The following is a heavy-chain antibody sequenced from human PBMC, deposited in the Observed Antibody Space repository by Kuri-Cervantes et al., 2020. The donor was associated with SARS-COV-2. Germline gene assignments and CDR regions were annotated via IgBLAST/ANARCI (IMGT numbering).Heavy chain of an antibody. CDR3: ARRAYGEEVDYYYMDV. CDR1: GYTFTNYW. V-gene: IGHV5-51*01. D-gene: IGHD4-17*01. J-gene: IGHJ6*03. CDR2: IYPGDSDT. Sequence: GGSLRLSCKGSGYTFTNYWIGWVRQMPGKGLEWMGIIYPGDSDTRYSPSSQGQVTISADKSINTAFLQWSSLKASDTAIYYCARRAYGEEVDYYYMDVWGKGTTVTVSS.